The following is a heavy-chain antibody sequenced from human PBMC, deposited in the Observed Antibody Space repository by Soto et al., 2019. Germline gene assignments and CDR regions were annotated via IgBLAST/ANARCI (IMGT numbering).Heavy chain of an antibody. CDR1: GFTFSNYG. Sequence: QVQLVESGGGVVQPGRSLRLSCAASGFTFSNYGMHWVRQAPGKGLEWVAVISYDGSKKYYADSVKGRFTISRDNSKNTLYLQMRSLRPADTAVYYCAKDPGPQEWEPNYFGYWGQGTLVTVSS. V-gene: IGHV3-30*18. J-gene: IGHJ4*02. D-gene: IGHD1-26*01. CDR3: AKDPGPQEWEPNYFGY. CDR2: ISYDGSKK.